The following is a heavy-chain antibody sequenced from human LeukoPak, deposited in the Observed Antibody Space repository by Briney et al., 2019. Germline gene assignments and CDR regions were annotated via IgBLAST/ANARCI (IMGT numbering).Heavy chain of an antibody. CDR1: GYTFTSYG. CDR2: IIPIFGTA. D-gene: IGHD3-22*01. J-gene: IGHJ3*02. CDR3: ASYYYDSSGYYRDAFDI. Sequence: ASVKVSCKASGYTFTSYGISWVRQAPGQGLEWMGGIIPIFGTANYAQKFQGRVTITADESTSTAYMELSSLRSEDTAVYYCASYYYDSSGYYRDAFDIWGQGTMVTVSS. V-gene: IGHV1-69*13.